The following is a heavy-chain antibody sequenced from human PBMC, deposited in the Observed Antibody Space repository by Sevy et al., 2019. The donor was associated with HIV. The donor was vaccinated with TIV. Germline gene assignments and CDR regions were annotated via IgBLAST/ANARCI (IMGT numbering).Heavy chain of an antibody. CDR2: ISNSGTSM. D-gene: IGHD4-17*01. V-gene: IGHV3-48*03. J-gene: IGHJ4*02. CDR1: GFTFSSYE. CDR3: ARDLPPSATTVAHFDC. Sequence: GGSLRLSCVASGFTFSSYEMNWVRQAPGKGLEWVSYISNSGTSMYYSDSGKDRFTIARDNARNSLYLQMNSLRAEDTAVYYCARDLPPSATTVAHFDCWGQGTLVTVSS.